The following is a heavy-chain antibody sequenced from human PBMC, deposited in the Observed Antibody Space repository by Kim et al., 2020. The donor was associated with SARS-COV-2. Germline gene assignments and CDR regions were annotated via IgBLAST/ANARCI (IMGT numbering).Heavy chain of an antibody. V-gene: IGHV3-48*03. CDR2: ISSNGSTT. Sequence: GGSLRLSCAASGFTFSSYAINWVRQAPGKGLEWISYISSNGSTTYYADSVKGRFTISRDNAKNTLYLQMNSLRAEDTAVYYCAREEESYTSMDVSGQGTQVTVSS. D-gene: IGHD3-16*02. CDR3: AREEESYTSMDV. CDR1: GFTFSSYA. J-gene: IGHJ6*02.